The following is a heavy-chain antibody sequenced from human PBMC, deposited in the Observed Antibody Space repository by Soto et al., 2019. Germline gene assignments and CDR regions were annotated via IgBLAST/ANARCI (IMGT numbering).Heavy chain of an antibody. D-gene: IGHD2-15*01. J-gene: IGHJ4*02. Sequence: QVQLQESGPGLVKPSQTLSLTCTVSGGSISSGGYYWSWIRQHPGKGLEWIGYIYYRGSTSYNPSPXSXXTISVDTSKHQFSLKLSSVTAADTAVYYCARGVLHWGQGTLVTVSS. CDR2: IYYRGST. V-gene: IGHV4-31*03. CDR3: ARGVLH. CDR1: GGSISSGGYY.